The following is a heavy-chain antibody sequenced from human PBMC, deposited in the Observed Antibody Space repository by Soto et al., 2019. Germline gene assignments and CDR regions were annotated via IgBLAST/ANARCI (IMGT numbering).Heavy chain of an antibody. Sequence: QVQLVESGGGVVQPGRSLRLSCAASGFTFSSYGMHWVRQAPGKGLEWVAVIWYDGSNKYYADSVKGRFTISRDNSKNTRYLQMNSLRAEDTAVYYCARAYGDYAEYYFDYWGQGTLVTVSS. V-gene: IGHV3-33*01. CDR2: IWYDGSNK. CDR1: GFTFSSYG. CDR3: ARAYGDYAEYYFDY. J-gene: IGHJ4*02. D-gene: IGHD4-17*01.